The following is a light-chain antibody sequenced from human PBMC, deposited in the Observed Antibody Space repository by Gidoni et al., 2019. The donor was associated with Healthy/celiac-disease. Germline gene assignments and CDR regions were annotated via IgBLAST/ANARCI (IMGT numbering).Light chain of an antibody. CDR3: NSRDSSGNHYV. J-gene: IGLJ1*01. CDR2: GKN. V-gene: IGLV3-19*01. CDR1: SLRSYY. Sequence: SSELTQDHAVSVALGQTVRITCQGASLRSYYASWYQQKPGQAPVLVIYGKNNRPSGIPDRFSGSSSGNTASLTITGAQAEDEADYYCNSRDSSGNHYVFGTGTKVTVL.